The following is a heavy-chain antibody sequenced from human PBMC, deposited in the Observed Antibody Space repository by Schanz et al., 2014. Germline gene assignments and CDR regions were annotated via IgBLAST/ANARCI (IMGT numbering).Heavy chain of an antibody. V-gene: IGHV1-69*02. CDR2: IVPIAGIT. CDR3: ARGPSQGYSYGHNIGAYYYGMDV. J-gene: IGHJ6*02. CDR1: GGTFSSYT. D-gene: IGHD5-18*01. Sequence: QVQLVQSGAEVKKPGSSVKVSCKLSGGTFSSYTISWMRQAPGQGLEWMGRIVPIAGITNYAQRFQGRVTITADKSSDTAYMELSSLRSEDTAVYYCARGPSQGYSYGHNIGAYYYGMDVWGQGTTVTVSS.